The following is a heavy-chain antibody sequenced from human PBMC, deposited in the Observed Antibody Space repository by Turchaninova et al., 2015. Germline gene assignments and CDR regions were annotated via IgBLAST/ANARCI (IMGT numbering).Heavy chain of an antibody. V-gene: IGHV3-15*01. D-gene: IGHD2-15*01. CDR3: TWLYYSYLAF. CDR2: IKAKTESVKT. J-gene: IGHJ6*03. CDR1: GFAFTTAW. Sequence: EVQLVESGGGLVQPGGSLRLSCAASGFAFTTAWMRWVRQAPGKGLVWVGRIKAKTESVKTDYVAPVKDRFTMSRDDSKNTLYLQISNLNTEDTAVYYCTWLYYSYLAFWGKGTTVTVAS.